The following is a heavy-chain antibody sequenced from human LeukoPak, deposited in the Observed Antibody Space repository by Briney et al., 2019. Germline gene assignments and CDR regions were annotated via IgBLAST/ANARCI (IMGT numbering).Heavy chain of an antibody. CDR1: GFTVSSNY. J-gene: IGHJ3*02. CDR2: MYSGGNT. CDR3: ARESSGDGIDI. V-gene: IGHV3-66*02. Sequence: GGSLRLSCTASGFTVSSNYMNWVRQAPGKGLEWVSVMYSGGNTNYADSVKGRFTISRDISKNTPYLQMNSLRAEDTAVYYCARESSGDGIDIWGQGTMVIVSS.